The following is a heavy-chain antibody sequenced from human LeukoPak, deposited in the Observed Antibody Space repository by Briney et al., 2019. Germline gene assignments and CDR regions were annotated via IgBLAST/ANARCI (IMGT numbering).Heavy chain of an antibody. D-gene: IGHD3-22*01. CDR3: AKDYYDSSGYDY. J-gene: IGHJ4*02. CDR1: GFTFSNYG. Sequence: GGSLRLSCAASGFTFSNYGMHWVRQAPGKGLEWVAVILSDGSQEFYADSVKGRFTISRDNSKNTLYLQMNSLRAEDTAVYYCAKDYYDSSGYDYWGQGTLVTVSS. CDR2: ILSDGSQE. V-gene: IGHV3-33*06.